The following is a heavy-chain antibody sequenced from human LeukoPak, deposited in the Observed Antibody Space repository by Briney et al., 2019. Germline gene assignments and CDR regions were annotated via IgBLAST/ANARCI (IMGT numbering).Heavy chain of an antibody. Sequence: SETLSLTCAVYGGSFSGYYWSWIRQPPGKGLEWIGEINHSGSTNYNPSLKSRVTISVDASKNQFSLKLSSVTAADTAVYYCARGSGYEDYWGQGTLVTVSS. V-gene: IGHV4-34*01. CDR1: GGSFSGYY. D-gene: IGHD5-12*01. CDR3: ARGSGYEDY. CDR2: INHSGST. J-gene: IGHJ4*02.